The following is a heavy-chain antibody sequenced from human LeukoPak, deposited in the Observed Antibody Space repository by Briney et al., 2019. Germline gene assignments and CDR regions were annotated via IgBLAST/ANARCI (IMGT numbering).Heavy chain of an antibody. J-gene: IGHJ4*02. CDR3: ARAPYGYKYYFDY. V-gene: IGHV4-34*01. Sequence: SETLSLTCAVYGGSFSGYYWSWIRRPPGKGLEWIGEINHSGSTNYNPSLKSRVTISVDTSKNQFSLKLSSVTAADTAVYYCARAPYGYKYYFDYWGQGTLVTVSS. D-gene: IGHD5-24*01. CDR1: GGSFSGYY. CDR2: INHSGST.